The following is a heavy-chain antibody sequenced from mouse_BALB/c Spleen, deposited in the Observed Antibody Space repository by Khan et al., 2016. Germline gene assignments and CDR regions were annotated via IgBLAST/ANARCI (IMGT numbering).Heavy chain of an antibody. J-gene: IGHJ4*01. Sequence: EVELVESGGGLVQPGGSLRLSCATSGFTFTDYYMSWVRQPPGKALEWLGFIRNKANGYTIEYSASVKGRFTISRDNSQSILYLQMNTLRAEDSATYYCARLMHYYAMDYWGQRTSVTVSS. V-gene: IGHV7-3*02. CDR3: ARLMHYYAMDY. CDR1: GFTFTDYY. CDR2: IRNKANGYTI.